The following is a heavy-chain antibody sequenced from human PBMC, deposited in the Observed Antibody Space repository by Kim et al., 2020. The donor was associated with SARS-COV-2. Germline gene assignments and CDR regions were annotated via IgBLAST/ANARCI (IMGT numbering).Heavy chain of an antibody. CDR1: GFTFSSYA. D-gene: IGHD4-17*01. J-gene: IGHJ4*02. CDR3: ARDQGDDYGDYGAVY. V-gene: IGHV3-30*04. Sequence: GGSLRLSCAASGFTFSSYAMHWVRQAPGKGLEWVAVISYDGSNKYYADSVKGRFTISRDNSKNTLYLQMNSLRAEDTAVYYCARDQGDDYGDYGAVYWGQRTLVTDSS. CDR2: ISYDGSNK.